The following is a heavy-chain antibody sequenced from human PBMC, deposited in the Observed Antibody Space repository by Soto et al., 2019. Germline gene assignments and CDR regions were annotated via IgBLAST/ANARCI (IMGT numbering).Heavy chain of an antibody. CDR2: IIPIFGTA. J-gene: IGHJ3*02. CDR3: ARDCSSTSCYLWAPDAFDI. CDR1: GDTFSSYA. Sequence: SVKVSCKASGDTFSSYAISWVRQAPGQGLEWMGGIIPIFGTANYAQKFQGRVTITADESTSTAYMELSSLRSEDTAVYYCARDCSSTSCYLWAPDAFDIWGQGTMVTVSS. D-gene: IGHD2-2*01. V-gene: IGHV1-69*13.